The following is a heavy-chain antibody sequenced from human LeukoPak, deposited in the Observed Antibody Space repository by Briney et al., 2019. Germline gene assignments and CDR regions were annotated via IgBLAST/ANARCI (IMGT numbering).Heavy chain of an antibody. V-gene: IGHV3-30-3*01. Sequence: PGGSLRLSCAASGFTFSSYAMYWVRQAPGKGLEWVSVISFDGSNKYYADSVKGRFTISRDNAKNSLYLQMNSLRAEDTAVYYCARRIPNALYYFDYWGQGTLVTVSS. CDR1: GFTFSSYA. D-gene: IGHD2-15*01. J-gene: IGHJ4*02. CDR2: ISFDGSNK. CDR3: ARRIPNALYYFDY.